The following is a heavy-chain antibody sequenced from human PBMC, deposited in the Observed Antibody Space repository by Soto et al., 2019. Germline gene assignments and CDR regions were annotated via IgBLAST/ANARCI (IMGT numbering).Heavy chain of an antibody. CDR2: IWYEGSNK. CDR1: GFTFSSYG. CDR3: ARGLLGYCSSTSGYWDV. Sequence: QVQLVESGGGVVQPGRSLRLSCAASGFTFSSYGMHWVRQAPGKGLEWVAVIWYEGSNKDYADSVKGRFTISRDNSKNTVYLQMNSLRAEDTAVYYCARGLLGYCSSTSGYWDVWGKGTTVTVSS. V-gene: IGHV3-33*01. J-gene: IGHJ6*04. D-gene: IGHD2-2*01.